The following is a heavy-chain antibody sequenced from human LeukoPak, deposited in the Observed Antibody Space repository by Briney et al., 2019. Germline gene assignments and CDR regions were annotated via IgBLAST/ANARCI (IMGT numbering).Heavy chain of an antibody. CDR1: GFTFSSYA. J-gene: IGHJ6*02. V-gene: IGHV3-66*01. CDR2: IYSGGST. Sequence: GGSLRLSCAASGFTFSSYAMSWVRQAPGKGLEWVSVIYSGGSTYYADSVKGRFTISRDNSKNTLYLQMNSLRAEDTAVYYCAREASRVGMDVWGQGTTVTVSS. CDR3: AREASRVGMDV.